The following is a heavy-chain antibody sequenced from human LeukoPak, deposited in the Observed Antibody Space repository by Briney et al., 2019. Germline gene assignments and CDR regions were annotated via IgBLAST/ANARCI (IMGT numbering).Heavy chain of an antibody. CDR1: GFTFSDYY. CDR2: ISSSGSTI. Sequence: GGSLRLSCAASGFTFSDYYMSWIRQAPGKGLEWVSYISSSGSTIYYADSVKGRFTISRDNAKNSLYLQMNSLRAEDTAVYYCARTNEYQLLWRRGRWFDPWGQGTLVTVSS. CDR3: ARTNEYQLLWRRGRWFDP. J-gene: IGHJ5*02. V-gene: IGHV3-11*01. D-gene: IGHD2-2*01.